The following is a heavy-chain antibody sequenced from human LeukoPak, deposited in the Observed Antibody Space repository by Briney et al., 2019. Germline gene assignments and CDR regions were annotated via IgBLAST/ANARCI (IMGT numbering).Heavy chain of an antibody. V-gene: IGHV3-30*04. J-gene: IGHJ4*02. CDR1: GFTFSSYA. Sequence: GGSLRLSCAASGFTFSSYAIHWVRQAPGNGLEWVAFISYDGSNKYYADSVKGRFTISRDNSKNAVYLQINSLRVEDTAVYYCARDRGSSGYYADYWGQGTLVTVSS. CDR3: ARDRGSSGYYADY. D-gene: IGHD3-22*01. CDR2: ISYDGSNK.